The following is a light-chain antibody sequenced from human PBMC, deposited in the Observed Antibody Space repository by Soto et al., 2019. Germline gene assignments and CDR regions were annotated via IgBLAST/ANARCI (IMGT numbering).Light chain of an antibody. J-gene: IGKJ4*01. V-gene: IGKV1-39*01. CDR1: QSISSW. CDR2: TAS. CDR3: QQSYSTPLT. Sequence: DIQMTQSPSTLSASVGDRVTITCRASQSISSWLAWYQQKPGKAPKRLIYTASSLQVGVPSRFSASESGTDFTLTISNLQPEGFATYYCQQSYSTPLTVGGGTKVDI.